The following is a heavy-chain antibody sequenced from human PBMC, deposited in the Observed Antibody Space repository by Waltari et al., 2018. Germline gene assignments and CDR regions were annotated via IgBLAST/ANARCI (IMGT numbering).Heavy chain of an antibody. CDR2: VNPNSGGV. CDR3: SRVTIPGQYDFWNGHRGHDK. Sequence: QVHLVQSGPEVLEPGASVKVSCKTSGYTFNDYFIHWVRQAPGQGLEWMGRVNPNSGGVNYAQKFQGRVTMTADSSIRTAFMEMSGLRSDDTAFYFCSRVTIPGQYDFWNGHRGHDKWGQGTLVTVSS. V-gene: IGHV1-2*06. D-gene: IGHD3-3*01. J-gene: IGHJ4*02. CDR1: GYTFNDYF.